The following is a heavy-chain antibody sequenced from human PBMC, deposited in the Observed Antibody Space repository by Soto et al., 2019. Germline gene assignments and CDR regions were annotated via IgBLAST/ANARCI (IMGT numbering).Heavy chain of an antibody. CDR1: GYTFTSYG. CDR3: ARDVPPYYYDSSGYYFDY. J-gene: IGHJ4*02. V-gene: IGHV1-18*01. CDR2: ISAYNGNT. D-gene: IGHD3-22*01. Sequence: ASVKVSCKASGYTFTSYGISWVRQAPGQGLEWMGWISAYNGNTNYAQKLQGRVTMTTDTSTSTACMELRSLRSDDTAVYYCARDVPPYYYDSSGYYFDYWGQGTLVTVS.